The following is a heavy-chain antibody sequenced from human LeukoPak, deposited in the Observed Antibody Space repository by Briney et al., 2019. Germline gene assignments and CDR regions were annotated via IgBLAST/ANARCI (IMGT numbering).Heavy chain of an antibody. CDR1: GGSFSGYL. CDR3: TRSGLTGMRKYPRADYYYYGMDA. D-gene: IGHD1-14*01. V-gene: IGHV4-34*01. CDR2: INYNGEIT. Sequence: SETLSLTCAVPGGSFSGYLWSWLRQPPGKGLEWVGEINYNGEITNYNPSLKSRVTISIDKSKNQFSLKLTSVTAAGTAVYYCTRSGLTGMRKYPRADYYYYGMDAWGQGTAVTVSS. J-gene: IGHJ6*02.